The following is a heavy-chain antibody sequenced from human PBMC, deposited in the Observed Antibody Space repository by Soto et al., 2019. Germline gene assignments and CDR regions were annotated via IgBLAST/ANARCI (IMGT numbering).Heavy chain of an antibody. CDR1: GVTFSNYV. CDR3: ASGEFGSRVQMEKLDD. Sequence: EVQLLESGGGLVQSGVSLRLSCGASGVTFSNYVFRWVRQAPGRGLEWVSSISTSGGRTYYADSVKGRFTASRDNSKNTLLLQMNRLRVDDTAVDYCASGEFGSRVQMEKLDDWGQGALVTVAS. D-gene: IGHD2-15*01. V-gene: IGHV3-23*01. J-gene: IGHJ4*02. CDR2: ISTSGGRT.